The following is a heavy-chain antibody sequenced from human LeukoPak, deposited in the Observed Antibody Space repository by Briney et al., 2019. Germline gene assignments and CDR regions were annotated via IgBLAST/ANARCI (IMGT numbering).Heavy chain of an antibody. CDR2: ISYDGGNK. D-gene: IGHD2-15*01. Sequence: GRSLRLSCAASGFTFSSYGMHWVRQAPGKGMEWVAVISYDGGNKYYADSVKGRFTISRDNSKNTLYLQMNSLRAQDTAVYYCAKDSGGSGAYFDYWGQGTLVTVSS. V-gene: IGHV3-30*18. J-gene: IGHJ4*02. CDR1: GFTFSSYG. CDR3: AKDSGGSGAYFDY.